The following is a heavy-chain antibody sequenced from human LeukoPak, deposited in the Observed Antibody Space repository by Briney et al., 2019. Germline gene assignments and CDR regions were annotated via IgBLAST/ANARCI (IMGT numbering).Heavy chain of an antibody. CDR3: ARGVEPLAANTLAY. CDR1: GFTVITND. Sequence: PGGSLRLSCAASGFTVITNDMTWVRQAPGKGLEWGSVLYSDGNTKYADSVQGRFTISRDNSKNTLYLEMNSLSPDDTAVYYCARGVEPLAANTLAYCGQGTLVTVSS. V-gene: IGHV3-53*01. CDR2: LYSDGNT. D-gene: IGHD1-14*01. J-gene: IGHJ4*02.